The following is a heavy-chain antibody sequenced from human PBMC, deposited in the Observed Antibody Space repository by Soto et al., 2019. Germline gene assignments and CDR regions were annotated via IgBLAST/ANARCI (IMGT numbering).Heavy chain of an antibody. V-gene: IGHV1-46*01. Sequence: QVQLVQSGAQVKKPGASVKVPCKASGYIFTNYYIHWVRQAPGQGLEWMAIINPLPTSCSINYTQKFKGRVTVIRDTSTSKGYRELSSLRSDDTAVYYCARDLAAAAYWGQGTLVTVSS. J-gene: IGHJ4*02. D-gene: IGHD6-13*01. CDR2: INPLPTSCSI. CDR3: ARDLAAAAY. CDR1: GYIFTNYY.